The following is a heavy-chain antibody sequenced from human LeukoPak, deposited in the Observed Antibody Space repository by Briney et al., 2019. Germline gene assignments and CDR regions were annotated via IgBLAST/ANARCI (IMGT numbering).Heavy chain of an antibody. Sequence: GGSLRLSCAASGFTVSSNYMSWVRQAPGKGLEWVSVIYSGGSTYYTDSVKGRFTISRDNAKNSLYLQMNSLRAEDTAVYYCARGEAVDFDYWGQGTLVTVSS. D-gene: IGHD6-19*01. J-gene: IGHJ4*02. CDR2: IYSGGST. CDR3: ARGEAVDFDY. CDR1: GFTVSSNY. V-gene: IGHV3-66*01.